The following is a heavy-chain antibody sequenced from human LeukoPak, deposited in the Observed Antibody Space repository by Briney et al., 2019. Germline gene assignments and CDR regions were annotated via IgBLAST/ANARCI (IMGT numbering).Heavy chain of an antibody. J-gene: IGHJ6*02. Sequence: NPSETLSLTCTVSGGSISSYYWRWIRQPPGKGLEWIGYIYYSGSTNYNPSLKSRVTISVDTSKNQFSLKLSSVTAADTAVYYCARLNCGGDCYPEYYYGMDVWGQGTTVTVSS. CDR2: IYYSGST. D-gene: IGHD2-21*02. CDR3: ARLNCGGDCYPEYYYGMDV. CDR1: GGSISSYY. V-gene: IGHV4-59*08.